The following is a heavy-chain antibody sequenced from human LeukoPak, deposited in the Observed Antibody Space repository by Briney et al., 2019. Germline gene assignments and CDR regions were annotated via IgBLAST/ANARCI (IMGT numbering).Heavy chain of an antibody. D-gene: IGHD1-26*01. V-gene: IGHV3-7*04. CDR1: GFTFSNYA. Sequence: GGPLRLSCAASGFTFSNYAMSCVRQAPGKGLEWVANIKQDGSEKYYVDSVKGRFTISRDNAKNSLYLQMNSLRAEDTALYYCARGRGSYYPYYFDYWGQGTLATVSS. CDR2: IKQDGSEK. CDR3: ARGRGSYYPYYFDY. J-gene: IGHJ4*02.